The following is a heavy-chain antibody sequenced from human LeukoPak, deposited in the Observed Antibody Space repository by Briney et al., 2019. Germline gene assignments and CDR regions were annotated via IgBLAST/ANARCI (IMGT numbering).Heavy chain of an antibody. CDR2: ISGSGGST. J-gene: IGHJ4*02. CDR3: AKVLGYCTGGSCYFDPFDY. V-gene: IGHV3-23*01. CDR1: GFSFSSYG. Sequence: GGSLRLSCAASGFSFSSYGMSWVRQAPGEGLEWVSSISGSGGSTYYADSVKGRFTISRDNSKNTLYLQMNSLRAEDTAFYYCAKVLGYCTGGSCYFDPFDYWGQGTLVTVSS. D-gene: IGHD2-15*01.